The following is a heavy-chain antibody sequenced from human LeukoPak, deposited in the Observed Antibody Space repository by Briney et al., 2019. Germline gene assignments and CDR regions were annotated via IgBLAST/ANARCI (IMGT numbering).Heavy chain of an antibody. Sequence: SETLSLTCTVSGGSISSYYWSWIRQPPGKGLEWIGYIYYSGSAIYYNGDTHYNPSLKSRVTISVDTSKNQFSLKLSSVTAADTAVYYCARSGYFDLWGRGTLVTVSS. D-gene: IGHD3-3*01. J-gene: IGHJ2*01. CDR3: ARSGYFDL. CDR1: GGSISSYY. CDR2: IYYSGSAIYYNGDT. V-gene: IGHV4-59*01.